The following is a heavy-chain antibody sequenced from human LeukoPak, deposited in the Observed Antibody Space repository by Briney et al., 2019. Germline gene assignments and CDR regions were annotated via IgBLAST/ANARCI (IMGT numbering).Heavy chain of an antibody. D-gene: IGHD2-15*01. J-gene: IGHJ4*02. CDR1: GGSFSGYY. V-gene: IGHV4-34*01. CDR3: ARPCPRCRYYFDY. Sequence: SETLSLTCAVYGGSFSGYYWSWIRQPPGKGLEWIGEINHSGSTNYNPSLKSRVTISVDTSKNQFSLKLSSVTAADTAVYYCARPCPRCRYYFDYWGQGTLVTVSS. CDR2: INHSGST.